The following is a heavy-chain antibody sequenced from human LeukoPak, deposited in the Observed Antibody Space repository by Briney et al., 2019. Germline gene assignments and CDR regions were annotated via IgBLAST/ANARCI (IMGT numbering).Heavy chain of an antibody. J-gene: IGHJ4*02. Sequence: PGGSLRLSCAASGFTFSSYSMNWVRQAPGKGLEWVSSISSSSSYIYYADSVKGRFTISRDNAKNSLYLQMNSLRAEDTAVYYCARGEAAGPPYYFDYWGQGTLVTVSS. CDR1: GFTFSSYS. CDR2: ISSSSSYI. CDR3: ARGEAAGPPYYFDY. V-gene: IGHV3-21*01. D-gene: IGHD6-13*01.